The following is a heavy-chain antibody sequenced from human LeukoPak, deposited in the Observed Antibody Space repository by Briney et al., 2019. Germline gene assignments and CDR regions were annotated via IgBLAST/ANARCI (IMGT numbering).Heavy chain of an antibody. CDR3: AVIAAADY. Sequence: GGSLRLSCAASGFTFSNYWIHWVRQAPGKGLVWVSRIDNAGSITTYADSVKGRFTISRDNAKNSLYLQMNSLRAEDTAVYYCAVIAAADYWGQGTLVTVSS. CDR2: IDNAGSIT. J-gene: IGHJ4*02. D-gene: IGHD6-13*01. V-gene: IGHV3-74*03. CDR1: GFTFSNYW.